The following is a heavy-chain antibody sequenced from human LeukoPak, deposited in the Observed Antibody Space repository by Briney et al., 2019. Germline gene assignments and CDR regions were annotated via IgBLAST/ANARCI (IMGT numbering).Heavy chain of an antibody. V-gene: IGHV3-21*04. J-gene: IGHJ6*03. CDR1: RFTFSSDS. Sequence: TGGSLRLSCAASRFTFSSDSMNWVRQAPGKGLEWVSSISSSGSYIYYADSVKGRFTISRDNDKNSLYLQMNSLRAEDTAVYYCTRASNGKNYYMDVWGKGTAVTISS. D-gene: IGHD1-1*01. CDR2: ISSSGSYI. CDR3: TRASNGKNYYMDV.